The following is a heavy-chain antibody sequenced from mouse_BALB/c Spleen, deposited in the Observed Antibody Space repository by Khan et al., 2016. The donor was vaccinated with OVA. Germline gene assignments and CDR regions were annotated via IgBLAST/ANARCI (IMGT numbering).Heavy chain of an antibody. CDR1: GYTFTDYY. CDR2: VNPYNGGT. V-gene: IGHV1-19*01. J-gene: IGHJ2*01. D-gene: IGHD2-1*01. CDR3: ARFLYYGNYADY. Sequence: EVQLQQSGPELVKPGASVKMSCKASGYTFTDYYMDWVKQSHGESFEWIGRVNPYNGGTSCNQKFKGKATLTVDKSSSTAYMELNSLTSEDSAVYYCARFLYYGNYADYWGQGTTLTVSS.